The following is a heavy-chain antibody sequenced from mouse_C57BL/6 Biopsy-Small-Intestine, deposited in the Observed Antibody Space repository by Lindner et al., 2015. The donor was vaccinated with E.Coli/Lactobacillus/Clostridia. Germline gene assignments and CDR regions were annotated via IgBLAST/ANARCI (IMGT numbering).Heavy chain of an antibody. CDR3: ARRYGNSYYFDS. CDR2: VLPGSVTT. CDR1: GYTFNGYW. D-gene: IGHD2-1*01. V-gene: IGHV1-9*01. J-gene: IGHJ2*01. Sequence: VQLQESGTELMKPGASVKLSCKATGYTFNGYWIEWVKQRPGHGLEWIGEVLPGSVTTNYNEKFKGKATFTADTSSSTAYMRLSSLTTEDSAIYYCARRYGNSYYFDSWGQGTTLTVSS.